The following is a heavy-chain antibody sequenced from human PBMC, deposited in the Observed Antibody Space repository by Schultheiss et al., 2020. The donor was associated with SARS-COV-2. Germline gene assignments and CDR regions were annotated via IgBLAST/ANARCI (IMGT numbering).Heavy chain of an antibody. Sequence: SETLSLTCTVSGDSISNYDWNWIRQPPGKGLEWIGDIYFSGSTNYNPSLNNRVAISLDTSKNRFSLNLTSVTAADTAVYYCARAGFKEVGAAFDYWGQGTLSPSPQ. J-gene: IGHJ4*02. CDR1: GDSISNYD. CDR2: IYFSGST. CDR3: ARAGFKEVGAAFDY. V-gene: IGHV4-59*01. D-gene: IGHD1-26*01.